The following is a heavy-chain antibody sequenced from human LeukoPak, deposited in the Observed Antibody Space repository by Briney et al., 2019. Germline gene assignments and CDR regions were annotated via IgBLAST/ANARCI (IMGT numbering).Heavy chain of an antibody. V-gene: IGHV4-59*01. D-gene: IGHD5-12*01. Sequence: SETLSLTCTVSGGSISSYYWSWIRQPPGKGLEWIGYIYYSGSTNYNPSLKSRVTISVDTSKNQFSLKLSSVTAADTAVYYCARDVRDGYNYFDYWGQGTLVTVSS. CDR3: ARDVRDGYNYFDY. CDR1: GGSISSYY. J-gene: IGHJ4*02. CDR2: IYYSGST.